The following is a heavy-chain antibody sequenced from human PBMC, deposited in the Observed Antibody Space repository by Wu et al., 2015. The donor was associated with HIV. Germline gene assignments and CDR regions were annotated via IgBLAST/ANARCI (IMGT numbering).Heavy chain of an antibody. Sequence: QVQLVQSGAEIKKPGSSVKVSCKASGGTFSKSGFTWVRQAPGQGLEWMGRIIPISGPGDYAEKFQGRVTITADESTSTAYMDLSSLTSEDTAVYYCAREGEEKKSDRSGYYAYLQIWGQGSQVTVSS. D-gene: IGHD3-22*01. J-gene: IGHJ1*01. CDR1: GGTFSKSG. CDR3: AREGEEKKSDRSGYYAYLQI. V-gene: IGHV1-69*13. CDR2: IIPISGPG.